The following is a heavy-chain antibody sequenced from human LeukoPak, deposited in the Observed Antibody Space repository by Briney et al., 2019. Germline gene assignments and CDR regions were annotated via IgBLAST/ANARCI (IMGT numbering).Heavy chain of an antibody. CDR3: AKRVGMVRGVRASPYYFDY. V-gene: IGHV3-23*01. Sequence: GGSLRLSCAASGFTFSSYAMSWVRQAPGKGLEWVSAISGSGGGTYYADSVKGRFTISRDNSKNTLYLQMNSLRAEDTAVYYCAKRVGMVRGVRASPYYFDYWGQGTLVTVSS. CDR1: GFTFSSYA. D-gene: IGHD3-10*01. J-gene: IGHJ4*02. CDR2: ISGSGGGT.